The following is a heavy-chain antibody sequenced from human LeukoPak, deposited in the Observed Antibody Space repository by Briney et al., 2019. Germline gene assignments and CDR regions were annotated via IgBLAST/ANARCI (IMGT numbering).Heavy chain of an antibody. CDR1: GITFRNAW. CDR2: IDSGSNTI. Sequence: GGSLRLSCAASGITFRNAWMNWVRQAPGKGLEWVSYIDSGSNTIYYADSVKGRFTISRDNAENSLYLQMNSLRDEDTAVYYCARDLVAATSRTDYWGQGTLVTVS. V-gene: IGHV3-48*02. J-gene: IGHJ4*02. D-gene: IGHD2-15*01. CDR3: ARDLVAATSRTDY.